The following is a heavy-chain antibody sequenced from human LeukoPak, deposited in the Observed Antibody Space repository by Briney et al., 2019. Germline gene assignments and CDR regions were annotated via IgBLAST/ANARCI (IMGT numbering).Heavy chain of an antibody. CDR1: GGSFSGYY. D-gene: IGHD3-10*01. V-gene: IGHV4-34*01. CDR2: INHSGST. J-gene: IGHJ5*02. CDR3: ASTPTGITMVRGVWFDP. Sequence: SETLSLTCAVYGGSFSGYYWSWIRQPPGKGLEWIGEINHSGSTNYNPSLKSRVTISVDTSKNQFSLKLSSVTAADTAVCYCASTPTGITMVRGVWFDPWGQGTLVTVSS.